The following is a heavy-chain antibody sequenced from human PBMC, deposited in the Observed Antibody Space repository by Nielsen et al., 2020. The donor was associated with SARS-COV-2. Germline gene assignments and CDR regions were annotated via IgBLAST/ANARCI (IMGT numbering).Heavy chain of an antibody. J-gene: IGHJ4*02. CDR1: GITFSNAW. Sequence: GSLRLSCAASGITFSNAWMSWVRQAPGKGLEWVGRIKSKADGGTTDYAAPVKGRFTISRDDSKNTLYLQMNSLKTEDTAVYYCTTEEVIVVVVVDTGADLGLGYWGQGTLVTVSS. CDR2: IKSKADGGTT. V-gene: IGHV3-15*01. CDR3: TTEEVIVVVVVDTGADLGLGY. D-gene: IGHD2-15*01.